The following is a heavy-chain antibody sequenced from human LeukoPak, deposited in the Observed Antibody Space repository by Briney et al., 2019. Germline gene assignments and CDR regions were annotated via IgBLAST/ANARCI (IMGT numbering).Heavy chain of an antibody. Sequence: SETLSLTCTVSGGSISSYYWSWIRQPPGKGLEWIGYIYYSGSTNYNPSLKSRVTISVDTSKNQFSLKLSSVTAADTAVYYCARGVSMVRGVAHCDYWGQGTLVTVSS. V-gene: IGHV4-59*01. D-gene: IGHD3-10*01. CDR3: ARGVSMVRGVAHCDY. CDR1: GGSISSYY. CDR2: IYYSGST. J-gene: IGHJ4*02.